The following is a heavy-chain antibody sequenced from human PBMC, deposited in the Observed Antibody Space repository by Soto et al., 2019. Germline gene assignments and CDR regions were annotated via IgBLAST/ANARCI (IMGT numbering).Heavy chain of an antibody. CDR1: GFTFSSYA. V-gene: IGHV3-30-3*01. D-gene: IGHD3-22*01. Sequence: QVQLVESGGGVVQPGRSLRLSCAASGFTFSSYAMHWVRQAPGKGLEWVAVISYDGSNKYYADSVKGRFTISRDNSKNPLYLQMNSLRAEDTAVYYCATYDSSGISSIDYWGQGTLVTVSS. CDR3: ATYDSSGISSIDY. J-gene: IGHJ4*02. CDR2: ISYDGSNK.